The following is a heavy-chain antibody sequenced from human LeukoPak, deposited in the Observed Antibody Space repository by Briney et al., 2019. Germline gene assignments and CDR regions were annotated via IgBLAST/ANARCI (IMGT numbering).Heavy chain of an antibody. CDR3: ARAHSSGWSTLDY. J-gene: IGHJ4*02. CDR2: LWYDGNNK. V-gene: IGHV3-33*01. Sequence: GGSLRLSCAASGFTFRSYGMHWVRQAPGKGLEWVAVLWYDGNNKYYADSVKGRFTISSDNSKNTLYLQMNSLRAEDTAVYYCARAHSSGWSTLDYWGQGTLVTVSS. D-gene: IGHD6-19*01. CDR1: GFTFRSYG.